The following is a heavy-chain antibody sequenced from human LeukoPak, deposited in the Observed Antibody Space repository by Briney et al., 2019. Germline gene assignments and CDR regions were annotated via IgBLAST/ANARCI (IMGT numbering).Heavy chain of an antibody. D-gene: IGHD6-19*01. J-gene: IGHJ4*02. V-gene: IGHV3-30*18. CDR2: ISYDGSNK. CDR3: AKIGFLYSSGWLVVDY. Sequence: PGGSLRLSCAAPGFTFSSYGMHWVRQAPGKGLEWVAVISYDGSNKYYADSVKGRFTISRDNSKNTLYLQMNSLRAEDTAVYYCAKIGFLYSSGWLVVDYWGQGTLVTVSS. CDR1: GFTFSSYG.